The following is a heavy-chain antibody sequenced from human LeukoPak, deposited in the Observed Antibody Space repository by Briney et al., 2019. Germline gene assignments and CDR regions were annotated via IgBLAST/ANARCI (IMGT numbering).Heavy chain of an antibody. D-gene: IGHD6-13*01. CDR3: ARVKIAAAGIDAFDI. CDR2: ISGSGSTT. V-gene: IGHV3-11*01. Sequence: GGSLRLSCGASGFTFSDYYMSWIRQAPGKGLEWVSYISGSGSTTYYADSVKGRFTISRDNAKNSLYLQMNSLRAEDTAVYYCARVKIAAAGIDAFDIWGQGTMVTVSS. J-gene: IGHJ3*02. CDR1: GFTFSDYY.